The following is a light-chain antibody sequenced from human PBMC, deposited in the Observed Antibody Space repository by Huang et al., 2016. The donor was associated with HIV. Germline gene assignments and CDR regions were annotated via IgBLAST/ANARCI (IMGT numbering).Light chain of an antibody. V-gene: IGKV3-20*01. J-gene: IGKJ3*01. CDR1: QSVSSSY. CDR3: QQYGNSLA. Sequence: EIVLTQSPGTLSLSPGERATLSCRASQSVSSSYLAWYQQKPGQSPRLLIYGASNRATGIPDRFSGSGSGTDFTLTISRLEPEDFAVYYCQQYGNSLAFGPGTKLDIK. CDR2: GAS.